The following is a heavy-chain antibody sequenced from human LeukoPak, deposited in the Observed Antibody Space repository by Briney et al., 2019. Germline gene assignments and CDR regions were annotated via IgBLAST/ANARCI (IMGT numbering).Heavy chain of an antibody. CDR2: ISYDGSNK. Sequence: PGRSLRLSCAASGFTFSSYGMHWVRQAPGKGLEWVAVISYDGSNKYYADSVKGRFTISRDNSKNTLYLQMNSLRAEDTAVYYCAKDANLLYCGGDCYPTHFDYWGQGTLVTVSS. D-gene: IGHD2-21*01. V-gene: IGHV3-30*18. CDR1: GFTFSSYG. J-gene: IGHJ4*02. CDR3: AKDANLLYCGGDCYPTHFDY.